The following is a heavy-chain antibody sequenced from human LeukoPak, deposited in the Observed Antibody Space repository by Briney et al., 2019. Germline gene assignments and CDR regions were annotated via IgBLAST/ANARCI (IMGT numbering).Heavy chain of an antibody. CDR2: ISGSGGST. CDR3: ANHYSGRNWYFDL. V-gene: IGHV3-23*01. J-gene: IGHJ2*01. D-gene: IGHD6-13*01. Sequence: PGGPLRLSCAASGFTFSSYAMSWVRQAPGKGLEWVSAISGSGGSTYYADSVKGRFTISRDNSKNTLYLQMNSLRAEDTAVYYCANHYSGRNWYFDLWGRGTLVTVSS. CDR1: GFTFSSYA.